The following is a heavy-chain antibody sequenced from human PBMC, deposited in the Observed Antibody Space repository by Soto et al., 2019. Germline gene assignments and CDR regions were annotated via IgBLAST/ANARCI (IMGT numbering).Heavy chain of an antibody. CDR1: GGSMTSYY. D-gene: IGHD1-26*01. CDR3: ARVLHRGNSKPYSFDY. CDR2: MYYSGTT. Sequence: QLQLQESGPGLVKPSETLSLTCAVSGGSMTSYYWTWIRQPPGKGLEWIGYMYYSGTTKYNPSLQGRVTISGDTSKNQFSLNLSSVTAADTAVYYCARVLHRGNSKPYSFDYWGQGILVTVSP. V-gene: IGHV4-59*01. J-gene: IGHJ4*02.